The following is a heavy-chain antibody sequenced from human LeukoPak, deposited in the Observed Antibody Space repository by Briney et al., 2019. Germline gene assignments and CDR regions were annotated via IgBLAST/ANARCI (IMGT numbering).Heavy chain of an antibody. CDR1: GFTVDSNY. CDR2: INHSGST. V-gene: IGHV4-34*01. CDR3: ARAPYGPELQRTGNDY. Sequence: PGGSLRLSCAASGFTVDSNYLSWVRQAPGKGLEWIGEINHSGSTNYNPSLKSRVTISVDTSKNQFSLKLSSVTAADTAVYYCARAPYGPELQRTGNDYWGQGTLVTVSS. J-gene: IGHJ4*02. D-gene: IGHD1-14*01.